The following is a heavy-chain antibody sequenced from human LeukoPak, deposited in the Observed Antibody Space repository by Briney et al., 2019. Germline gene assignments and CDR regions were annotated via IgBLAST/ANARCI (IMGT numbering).Heavy chain of an antibody. CDR1: GFTFSSYC. J-gene: IGHJ4*02. V-gene: IGHV3-48*04. CDR3: ATGRCLGASLIDY. Sequence: GGSLRLSCAASGFTFSSYCMNWVRQAPGKGLEWVSYISSSGSSIIYYADSVKGRFTISRDNTKNSLFLQMNNLRAEDTAVYYCATGRCLGASLIDYWGQGTLVTVSS. CDR2: ISSSGSSII. D-gene: IGHD4/OR15-4a*01.